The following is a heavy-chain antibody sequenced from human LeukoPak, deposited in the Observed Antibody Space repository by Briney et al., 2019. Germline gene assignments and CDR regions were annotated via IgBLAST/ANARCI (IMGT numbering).Heavy chain of an antibody. Sequence: SETLSLTCAVYGGSFSGYYWNWIRQPPGKGLEWIGSIYYSGSTYYNPSLKSRVTISVDTSKNQFSLKLSSVTAADTAVYYCASKQAYYDFWSGYFDYWGQGTLVTVSS. J-gene: IGHJ4*02. D-gene: IGHD3-3*01. CDR2: IYYSGST. V-gene: IGHV4-34*01. CDR1: GGSFSGYY. CDR3: ASKQAYYDFWSGYFDY.